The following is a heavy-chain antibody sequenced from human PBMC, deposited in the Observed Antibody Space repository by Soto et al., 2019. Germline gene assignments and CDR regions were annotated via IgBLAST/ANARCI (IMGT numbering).Heavy chain of an antibody. D-gene: IGHD3-10*01. CDR2: IYYSGST. CDR3: ARGAMARVRGVITHYYYYYGMDV. J-gene: IGHJ6*02. V-gene: IGHV4-61*01. CDR1: GGSVSSGSYY. Sequence: PSETLSLTCTVSGGSVSSGSYYWSWIRQPPGKGLEWIGYIYYSGSTNYNPSLKSRVTISVDTSKNQFSLKLSSVTAADTAVYYCARGAMARVRGVITHYYYYYGMDVWGQGTTVTVSS.